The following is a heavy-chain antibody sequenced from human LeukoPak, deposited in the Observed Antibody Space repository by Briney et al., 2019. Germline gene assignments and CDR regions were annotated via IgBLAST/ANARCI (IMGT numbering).Heavy chain of an antibody. D-gene: IGHD3-22*01. CDR1: GFTFSNYW. J-gene: IGHJ4*02. Sequence: GVSLRLSCAASGFTFSNYWMSWVRQAPGKGLVWVSRINSDGSSRHYADSVKGRFTISRDNAKNTLHLQMTSLRAEDTAVYYCARGGPDSSDYSSLFDYWGRGILVTVSS. V-gene: IGHV3-74*01. CDR3: ARGGPDSSDYSSLFDY. CDR2: INSDGSSR.